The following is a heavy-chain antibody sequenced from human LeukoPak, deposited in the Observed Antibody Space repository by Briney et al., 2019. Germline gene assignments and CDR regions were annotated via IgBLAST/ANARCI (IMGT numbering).Heavy chain of an antibody. D-gene: IGHD4-11*01. J-gene: IGHJ6*03. Sequence: SETLSLTCTVSGGSVSSSYYFWGWLRQPPGKGLEWIGSVYYSGRTHYNPSLKSRVTISVDTSKNQFSLKLSSVTAADTAVYYCARSLTTPLYYYYYYMDVWGKGTTVTVSS. CDR3: ARSLTTPLYYYYYYMDV. V-gene: IGHV4-39*07. CDR1: GGSVSSSYYF. CDR2: VYYSGRT.